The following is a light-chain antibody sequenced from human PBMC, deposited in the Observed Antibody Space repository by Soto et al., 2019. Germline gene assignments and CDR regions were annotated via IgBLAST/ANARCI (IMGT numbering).Light chain of an antibody. CDR1: QSVLYSPDNRNF. V-gene: IGKV4-1*01. CDR2: RAS. CDR3: QQYYSLPYT. J-gene: IGKJ2*01. Sequence: DIVMTQTPDSLAVSLGERATINCKSSQSVLYSPDNRNFLAWYQQKAGQAPKLIIYRASSRESGVPDRISGSGSGTEFTLTISSLQAEDVAVYYCQQYYSLPYTFGQGTKPEIK.